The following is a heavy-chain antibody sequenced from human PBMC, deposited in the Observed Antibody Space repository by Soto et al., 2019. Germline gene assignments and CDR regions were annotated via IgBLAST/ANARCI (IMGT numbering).Heavy chain of an antibody. CDR2: INAGNGNT. CDR3: ARDPVLRFLEWLSEDYYYYYMDV. V-gene: IGHV1-3*01. D-gene: IGHD3-3*01. J-gene: IGHJ6*03. CDR1: GYTFTSYA. Sequence: ASVKVSCKASGYTFTSYAMHWVRQAPGQRLEWMGWINAGNGNTKYSQKFQGRVTITRDTSASTAYMELSSLRSEDTAVYYCARDPVLRFLEWLSEDYYYYYMDVWGKGTTVTVSS.